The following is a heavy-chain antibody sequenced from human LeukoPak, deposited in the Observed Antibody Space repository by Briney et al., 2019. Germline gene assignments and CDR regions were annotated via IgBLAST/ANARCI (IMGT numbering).Heavy chain of an antibody. J-gene: IGHJ4*02. V-gene: IGHV4-34*10. D-gene: IGHD5-12*01. Sequence: PSETLSLTCTVYGGSFSGYYWSWIRQPPGKGLEWIGEINHSGGTNYNASLKSRVTMSVDTSKNQFSLNLSSVTAADTAVYFCARMEGIYWYFAYWGQGTLVTVSS. CDR2: INHSGGT. CDR3: ARMEGIYWYFAY. CDR1: GGSFSGYY.